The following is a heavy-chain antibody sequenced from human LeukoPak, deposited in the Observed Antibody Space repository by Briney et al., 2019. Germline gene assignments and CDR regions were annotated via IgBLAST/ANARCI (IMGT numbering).Heavy chain of an antibody. CDR2: ISGSGGST. V-gene: IGHV3-23*01. Sequence: GGSLRLSCAASGFTFSSYAMSWVRQAPGKGLEWVSAISGSGGSTYYADSVKGRFTISRDNSKNSLYLQMNSLRAEDTAVYYCATPANSSGWHDLRPFDYWGQGTLVTVSS. CDR1: GFTFSSYA. CDR3: ATPANSSGWHDLRPFDY. J-gene: IGHJ4*02. D-gene: IGHD6-19*01.